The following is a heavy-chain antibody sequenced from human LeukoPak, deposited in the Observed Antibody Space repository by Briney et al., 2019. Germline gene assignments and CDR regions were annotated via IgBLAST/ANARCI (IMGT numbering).Heavy chain of an antibody. V-gene: IGHV4-30-4*01. J-gene: IGHJ5*02. Sequence: PSQTLSLTCTVSGGSISSGDYYWSCIRQPPGKGLELISYIYYSRSTYYNPSLKSRSTISVDTPKNQFSLKPSSVAAAATAVYYCARGLGSRGWFDPWGQGTLVTVSS. CDR1: GGSISSGDYY. D-gene: IGHD3-10*01. CDR3: ARGLGSRGWFDP. CDR2: IYYSRST.